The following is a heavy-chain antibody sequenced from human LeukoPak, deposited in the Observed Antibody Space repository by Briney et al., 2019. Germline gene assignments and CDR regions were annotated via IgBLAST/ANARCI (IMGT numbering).Heavy chain of an antibody. CDR2: ISGNGDSR. D-gene: IGHD5-18*01. Sequence: GGSLRLSCAASGFTFSSYAMSWVRQAPGKGLEWVSSISGNGDSRNYADSVKGRFTISRDNSKSTLYLEMNSLRAEDTAVYYCAKQDTSMDYFDYWGRGTLVSVSS. CDR1: GFTFSSYA. J-gene: IGHJ4*02. V-gene: IGHV3-23*01. CDR3: AKQDTSMDYFDY.